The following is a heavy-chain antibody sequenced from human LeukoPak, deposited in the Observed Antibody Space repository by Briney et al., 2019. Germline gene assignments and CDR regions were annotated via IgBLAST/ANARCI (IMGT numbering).Heavy chain of an antibody. Sequence: SETLSLTCTVSGGSISSYYWSWIRQPPGKGLEWIGYIYYSGSTNYNPSLKSRVTISVDTSKNQFSLKLSSVTAADTAVYYCARGEQTTVTDYNYYYGMDVWGKGTTVTVSS. CDR2: IYYSGST. J-gene: IGHJ6*04. D-gene: IGHD4-17*01. V-gene: IGHV4-59*01. CDR3: ARGEQTTVTDYNYYYGMDV. CDR1: GGSISSYY.